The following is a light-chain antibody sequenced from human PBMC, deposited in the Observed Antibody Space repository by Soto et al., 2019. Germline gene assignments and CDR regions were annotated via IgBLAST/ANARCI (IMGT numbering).Light chain of an antibody. CDR2: DAS. V-gene: IGKV3-11*01. CDR3: QQRSNWPIT. J-gene: IGKJ5*01. CDR1: QSISTF. Sequence: EIVMTQSPATLSVSPGERATPSCRACQSISTFLAWYQQKHGQAPRLLIYDASNRATGIPARFSGSGSGTDFTLTISSLQPEDFAVYYCQQRSNWPITFGQGTRLEIK.